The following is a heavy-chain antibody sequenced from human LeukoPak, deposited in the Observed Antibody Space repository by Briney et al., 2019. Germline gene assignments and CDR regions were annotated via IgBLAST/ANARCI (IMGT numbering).Heavy chain of an antibody. D-gene: IGHD5-18*01. CDR3: ARQNSYGFYYFDY. CDR1: GGSISSYY. Sequence: PSETLSLTCTVSGGSISSYYWSWIRQPPGKGLEWIGYIYYSGSTNYNPSLKSRVTMSVDTSKNQFSLKLSSVTAADTAVYYCARQNSYGFYYFDYWGQGTLVTVSS. CDR2: IYYSGST. V-gene: IGHV4-59*08. J-gene: IGHJ4*02.